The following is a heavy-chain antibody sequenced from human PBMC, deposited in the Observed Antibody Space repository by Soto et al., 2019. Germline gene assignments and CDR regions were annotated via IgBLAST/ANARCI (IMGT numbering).Heavy chain of an antibody. D-gene: IGHD4-17*01. CDR2: IYYSGST. Sequence: QVQLQESGPGLVKPSETLSLTCTVSGGSVISGSYYWSWIRQPPGKGLEWIGYIYYSGSTKYNPSLKSRATISVATSMNHLSLKLSSVNAADTAVYYCAREDDYGYNSFDPWGQGTLVTVSS. V-gene: IGHV4-61*01. CDR3: AREDDYGYNSFDP. J-gene: IGHJ5*02. CDR1: GGSVISGSYY.